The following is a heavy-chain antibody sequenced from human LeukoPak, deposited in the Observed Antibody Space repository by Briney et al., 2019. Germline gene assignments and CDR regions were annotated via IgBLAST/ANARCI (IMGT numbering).Heavy chain of an antibody. CDR3: AKLGDTIFGVVIPFDY. CDR1: GFTFSSYG. D-gene: IGHD3-3*01. J-gene: IGHJ4*02. Sequence: PGGSLRLSCAASGFTFSSYGMHWVRQAPGKGLEWVAFIRYDGSNKYYADSVKGRFTISRDNSKNTLYLQMNSLRAEDTAVYYCAKLGDTIFGVVIPFDYWGQGTLVTVSS. CDR2: IRYDGSNK. V-gene: IGHV3-30*02.